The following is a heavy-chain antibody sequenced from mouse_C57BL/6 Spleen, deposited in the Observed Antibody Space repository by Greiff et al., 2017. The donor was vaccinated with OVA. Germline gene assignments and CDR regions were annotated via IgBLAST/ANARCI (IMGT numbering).Heavy chain of an antibody. CDR3: ARRYVGDYLDY. CDR2: IDPSDSYT. CDR1: GYTFTSYW. J-gene: IGHJ2*01. V-gene: IGHV1-50*01. Sequence: QVQLQQPGAELVKPGASVKLSCKASGYTFTSYWMQWVKQRPGQGLEWIGEIDPSDSYTNYNQKFKGKATVTVDTSSSTAYMQLSSLTSEDSAVYYCARRYVGDYLDYWGQGTTLTVSS. D-gene: IGHD2-14*01.